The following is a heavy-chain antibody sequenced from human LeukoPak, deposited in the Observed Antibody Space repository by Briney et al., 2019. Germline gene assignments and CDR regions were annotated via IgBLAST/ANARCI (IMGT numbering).Heavy chain of an antibody. CDR2: ISSSGSTI. D-gene: IGHD6-13*01. J-gene: IGHJ4*02. Sequence: GGSLRLSCAASGFTFSDYYMSWIRQAPGKGLEWVSYISSSGSTIYYADSVKGRFTISRDNSKNTLYLQMNSLRAEDTAVYYCARDRIAAGVYFDYWGQGTLVTVSS. V-gene: IGHV3-11*04. CDR3: ARDRIAAGVYFDY. CDR1: GFTFSDYY.